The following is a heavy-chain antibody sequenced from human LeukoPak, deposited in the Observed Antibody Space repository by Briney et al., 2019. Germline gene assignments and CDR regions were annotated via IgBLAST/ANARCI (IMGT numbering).Heavy chain of an antibody. V-gene: IGHV1-46*01. CDR3: ARGTLMVRETDYNRVDFDY. Sequence: ASVKVSCKASGYTFTSYYMHWVRQAPGQGLEWMGIISPSGGSTSYAQKFQGRGTMTRDTVTRTVYLELSSLRSEDKAVYYCARGTLMVRETDYNRVDFDYWGQGTLVTVSS. J-gene: IGHJ4*02. CDR1: GYTFTSYY. D-gene: IGHD3-10*01. CDR2: ISPSGGST.